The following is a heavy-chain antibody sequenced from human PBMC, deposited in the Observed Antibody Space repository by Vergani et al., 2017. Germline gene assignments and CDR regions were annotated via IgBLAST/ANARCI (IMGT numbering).Heavy chain of an antibody. CDR2: ISGSGGST. CDR1: GFTFSSYA. D-gene: IGHD6-6*01. Sequence: EVQLLESGGGLVQPGGSLRLSCAASGFTFSSYAMSWVRQAPGKGLEWVSAISGSGGSTYYADSVKGRFTISRDNSKNTLYLTMNSLRAEDTAVYYRAGGYSSSSQRFVLRAGGFDYWGQGTLVTVSS. J-gene: IGHJ4*02. CDR3: AGGYSSSSQRFVLRAGGFDY. V-gene: IGHV3-23*01.